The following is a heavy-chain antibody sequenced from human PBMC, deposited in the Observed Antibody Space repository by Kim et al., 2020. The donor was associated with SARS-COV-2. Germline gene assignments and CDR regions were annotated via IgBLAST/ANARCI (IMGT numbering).Heavy chain of an antibody. Sequence: ASVKVSCKASGYTFTSYGISWVRQAPRQGLEWMGWISAYNGNTNYAQKLQGRVTMTTDTSTSTAYMELRSLRSDDTAVYYCAREEKFIAAAGTYYYYYGMDVWGQGTTVTVSS. CDR2: ISAYNGNT. CDR1: GYTFTSYG. CDR3: AREEKFIAAAGTYYYYYGMDV. V-gene: IGHV1-18*01. D-gene: IGHD6-13*01. J-gene: IGHJ6*02.